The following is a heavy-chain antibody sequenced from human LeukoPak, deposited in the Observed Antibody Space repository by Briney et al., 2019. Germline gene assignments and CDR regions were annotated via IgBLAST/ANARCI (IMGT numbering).Heavy chain of an antibody. V-gene: IGHV3-11*04. Sequence: GRSLRLSCAASGFTFSDYYMSWIRQAPGEGLEWVSYISNRGNTIYYADSVKGRFNISRDNAKNSLYLQMNSLRAEDTAVYYCARSTYDDSHTFDIWGQGTMVTVSS. CDR3: ARSTYDDSHTFDI. CDR1: GFTFSDYY. CDR2: ISNRGNTI. J-gene: IGHJ3*02. D-gene: IGHD5-12*01.